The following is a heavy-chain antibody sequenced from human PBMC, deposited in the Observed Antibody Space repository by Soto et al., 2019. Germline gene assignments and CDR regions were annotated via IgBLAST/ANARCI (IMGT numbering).Heavy chain of an antibody. CDR3: ARDLTYCSGGSCYFSYFDY. D-gene: IGHD2-15*01. CDR1: VYTFTGYY. V-gene: IGHV1-2*04. CDR2: INPNSGGT. J-gene: IGHJ4*02. Sequence: QVQLVQSGAEVKKPGASVKFSCKASVYTFTGYYMHWVRQAPGQGLEWMGWINPNSGGTNYAQKFQGWVTMTRDTSISTAYMELSRLRSDDTAVYYCARDLTYCSGGSCYFSYFDYWGQGTLVTVSS.